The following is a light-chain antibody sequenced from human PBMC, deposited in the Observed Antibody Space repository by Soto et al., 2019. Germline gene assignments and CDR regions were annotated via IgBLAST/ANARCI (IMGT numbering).Light chain of an antibody. CDR3: AAWDDSLNEWV. CDR2: RNS. J-gene: IGLJ3*02. V-gene: IGLV1-44*01. Sequence: QSVLTQPPSASGTPGQRVTISCSGSSSNIGSNTVNWYQQLPGTAPKRLMYRNSQRPSGVPDRFSCSKSGTSASLAISGLQYEDEADYYCAAWDDSLNEWVFGGGTKLTVL. CDR1: SSNIGSNT.